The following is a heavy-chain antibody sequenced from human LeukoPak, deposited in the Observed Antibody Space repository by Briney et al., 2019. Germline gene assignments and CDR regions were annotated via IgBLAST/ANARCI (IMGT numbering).Heavy chain of an antibody. V-gene: IGHV3-23*01. CDR1: GLPLRRYA. Sequence: GESLSLSRSPCGLPLRRYAMGWVRQAPGKGLEWVSATISRCAGTYYADSVRGGFSISRDNSKNKLYLQMNSLRLEDAAVYFCARAPVTSCRGTYCYPFDYWGQGTLVTVSS. CDR3: ARAPVTSCRGTYCYPFDY. D-gene: IGHD2-21*01. J-gene: IGHJ4*02. CDR2: TISRCAGT.